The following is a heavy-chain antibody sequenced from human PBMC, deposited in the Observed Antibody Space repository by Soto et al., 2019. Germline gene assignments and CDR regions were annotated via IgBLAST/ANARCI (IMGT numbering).Heavy chain of an antibody. J-gene: IGHJ6*04. V-gene: IGHV1-3*01. Sequence: ASVKVSCKASGYTFTSYAMHWVRQAPGQRLEWMGWINAGNGNTKYSQKFQGRVTITRDTSASTAYMELSSLRSEDTAVYYCARGANVLLWFGVPDVWGKGTTVTVSS. CDR1: GYTFTSYA. D-gene: IGHD3-10*01. CDR2: INAGNGNT. CDR3: ARGANVLLWFGVPDV.